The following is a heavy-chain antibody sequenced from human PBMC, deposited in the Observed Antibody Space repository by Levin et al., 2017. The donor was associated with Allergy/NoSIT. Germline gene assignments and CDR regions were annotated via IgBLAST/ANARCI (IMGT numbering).Heavy chain of an antibody. J-gene: IGHJ4*02. CDR2: ITNSGGDT. Sequence: PGGSLRLSCAASDFNFNTYAMSWVRQAPGTGLEWVSAITNSGGDTFHADSVKGRFTISRGNSKNTLYLQMNSLRAEDTAIYYCAKGSGASRPYYFDYWGQGTLVTVSS. V-gene: IGHV3-23*01. CDR3: AKGSGASRPYYFDY. D-gene: IGHD6-6*01. CDR1: DFNFNTYA.